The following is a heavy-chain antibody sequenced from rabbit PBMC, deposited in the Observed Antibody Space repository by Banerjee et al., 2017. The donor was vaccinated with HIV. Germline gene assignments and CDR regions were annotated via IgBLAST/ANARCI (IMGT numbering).Heavy chain of an antibody. D-gene: IGHD4-1*01. CDR2: IDRGFRRA. CDR3: ARDSSGWGLDL. V-gene: IGHV1S7*01. CDR1: GFDFSSHY. Sequence: QLKESGGGLVQPGGSLKLSCKASGFDFSSHYMNWVRQAPGKGLEWIGYIDRGFRRAYYASWVNGRFTISSDNAQNTVDLQMNSLTAADTATYFCARDSSGWGLDLWGQGTLVTVS. J-gene: IGHJ3*01.